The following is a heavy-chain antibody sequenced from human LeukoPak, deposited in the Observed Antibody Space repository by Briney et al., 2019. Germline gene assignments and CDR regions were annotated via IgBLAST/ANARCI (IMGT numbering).Heavy chain of an antibody. CDR2: IYYSGST. Sequence: SETLSLTCTVSGGSISSSSYYWGWIRQPPGKGLEWIGSIYYSGSTYYNPSLKSRVTISVDTSKNQFSLKLSSVTAADTAVYYCARDSATSGYSSSWYWFDPWGQGTLVTVSS. V-gene: IGHV4-39*07. CDR1: GGSISSSSYY. J-gene: IGHJ5*02. D-gene: IGHD6-13*01. CDR3: ARDSATSGYSSSWYWFDP.